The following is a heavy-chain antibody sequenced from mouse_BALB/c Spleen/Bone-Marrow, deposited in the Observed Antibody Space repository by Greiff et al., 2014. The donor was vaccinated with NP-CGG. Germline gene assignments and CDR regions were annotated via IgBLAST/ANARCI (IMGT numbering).Heavy chain of an antibody. V-gene: IGHV14-3*02. Sequence: VHLQQSGAELVKPGASVKLSCTASGFNIKDTYMHWVKQRPEQGLEWIGRIDPANGNTKYDPKFQGKATITADTSSNTAYLQLSSLTSEDTAVYYCAKYYYGNSLFAYWGQGTLVTVSA. CDR3: AKYYYGNSLFAY. CDR1: GFNIKDTY. J-gene: IGHJ3*01. CDR2: IDPANGNT. D-gene: IGHD1-1*01.